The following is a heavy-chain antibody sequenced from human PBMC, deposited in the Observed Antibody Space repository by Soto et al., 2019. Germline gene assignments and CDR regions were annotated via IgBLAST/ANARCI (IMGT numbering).Heavy chain of an antibody. CDR3: ARDRPRRRKTYYYGMDG. V-gene: IGHV4-31*03. J-gene: IGHJ6*02. CDR1: GGSISSGGYY. CDR2: IYYSGST. Sequence: PSETLSLTCTVSGGSISSGGYYWSWIRQHPGKGLEWIGYIYYSGSTYYNPSLKSRVTISVDTSKNQFSLKLSSVTAADTAVYYCARDRPRRRKTYYYGMDGWGQGTTVTFSS.